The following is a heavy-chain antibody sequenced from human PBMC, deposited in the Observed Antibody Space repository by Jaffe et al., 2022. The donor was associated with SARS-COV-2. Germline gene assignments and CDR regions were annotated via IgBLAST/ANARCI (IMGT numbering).Heavy chain of an antibody. CDR1: GFTFSSYA. J-gene: IGHJ6*02. CDR3: AKDEGTIELELLSAGMDV. CDR2: ISGSGGST. Sequence: EVQLLESGGGLVQPGGSLRLSCAASGFTFSSYAMSWVRQAPGKGLEWVSAISGSGGSTYYADSVKGRFTISRDNSKNTLYLQMNSLRAEDTAVYYCAKDEGTIELELLSAGMDVWGQGTTVTVSS. D-gene: IGHD1-7*01. V-gene: IGHV3-23*01.